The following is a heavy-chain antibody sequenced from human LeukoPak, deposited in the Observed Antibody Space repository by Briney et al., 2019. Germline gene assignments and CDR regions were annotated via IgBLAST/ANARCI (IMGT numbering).Heavy chain of an antibody. J-gene: IGHJ4*02. CDR1: GGSFSGYY. CDR2: INHSGST. D-gene: IGHD7-27*01. CDR3: AVNWGHFDY. V-gene: IGHV4-34*01. Sequence: SETLSLTCAVYGGSFSGYYWSWIRQPPGKGLEWIGEINHSGSTNYNPSLKSRVTISVDTSKNQFSLKLSSVTAADTAVYYCAVNWGHFDYWGQGTLVTVSS.